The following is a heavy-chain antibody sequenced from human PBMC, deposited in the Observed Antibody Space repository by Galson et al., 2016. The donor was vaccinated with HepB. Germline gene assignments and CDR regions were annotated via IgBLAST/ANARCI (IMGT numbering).Heavy chain of an antibody. J-gene: IGHJ3*02. V-gene: IGHV4-4*02. Sequence: SETLSLTCEVSGGSISGNWWSWVRQPPGKGLEWIGEIYESGSTHYNASLESRVTISMDTANSQLSLRVNSLTAADTAVYFCARHIAVTGPGGFGMWGQGTLVTVSS. CDR2: IYESGST. CDR1: GGSISGNW. CDR3: ARHIAVTGPGGFGM. D-gene: IGHD6-19*01.